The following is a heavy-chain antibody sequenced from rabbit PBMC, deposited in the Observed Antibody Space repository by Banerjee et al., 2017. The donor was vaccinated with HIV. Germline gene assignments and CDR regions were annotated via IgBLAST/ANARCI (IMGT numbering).Heavy chain of an antibody. J-gene: IGHJ4*01. CDR2: IDGGSSGST. V-gene: IGHV1S45*01. D-gene: IGHD4-1*01. CDR3: ARDLAGVIGWNFNL. Sequence: QEQLEESGGDLVKPEGSLTLTCKASGFSFSNSYYMCWVRQAPGKGLEWIACIDGGSSGSTWYASWAKGRFTISKTSSTTVTLQMTSLTAADTATYFCARDLAGVIGWNFNLWGQGTFVTVS. CDR1: GFSFSNSYY.